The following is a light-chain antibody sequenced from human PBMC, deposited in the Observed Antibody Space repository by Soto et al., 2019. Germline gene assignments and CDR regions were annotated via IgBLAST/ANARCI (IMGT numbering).Light chain of an antibody. Sequence: EIVLTQSPATLSLSPGERAILSCRASQSVSNLLAWYQQKPGQAPRLLIYDASNRATGVPARFSGSGSGTDFTLTISSLEPEDFAVYFCQRRSNWPPFTFGPGTKVDI. CDR1: QSVSNL. J-gene: IGKJ3*01. V-gene: IGKV3-11*01. CDR3: QRRSNWPPFT. CDR2: DAS.